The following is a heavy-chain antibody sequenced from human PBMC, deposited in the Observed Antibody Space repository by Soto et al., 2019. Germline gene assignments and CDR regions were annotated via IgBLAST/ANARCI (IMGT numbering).Heavy chain of an antibody. CDR3: TTAGSNLYYYYYYMDV. CDR1: GFTFSNAW. Sequence: EVQLVESGGGLVKPGGSLRLSCAASGFTFSNAWMSWVRQAPGKGLEWVGRIKSKTDGGTTDYAAPVKGRFTISRDDSKNTLYLQMNSLKTEDTAVYHCTTAGSNLYYYYYYMDVWGKGTTVTVSS. J-gene: IGHJ6*03. CDR2: IKSKTDGGTT. V-gene: IGHV3-15*01. D-gene: IGHD4-4*01.